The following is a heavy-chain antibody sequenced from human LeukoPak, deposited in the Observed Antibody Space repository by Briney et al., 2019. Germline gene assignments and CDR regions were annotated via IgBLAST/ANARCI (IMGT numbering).Heavy chain of an antibody. CDR2: IKQDGSEK. Sequence: GGSLRLSCAASGFTFSSYWLSWVRQAPGKGLEWVANIKQDGSEKYYVDSVKGRFTISRDNAKNSLYLQMSSLRAEDTAVYYCARDSSYYDFWSGDYCYYMDVWGKGTTVTVSS. CDR1: GFTFSSYW. J-gene: IGHJ6*03. CDR3: ARDSSYYDFWSGDYCYYMDV. D-gene: IGHD3-3*01. V-gene: IGHV3-7*01.